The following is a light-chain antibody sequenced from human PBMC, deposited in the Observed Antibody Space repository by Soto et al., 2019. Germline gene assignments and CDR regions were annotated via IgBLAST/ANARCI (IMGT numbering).Light chain of an antibody. CDR1: QSVNRY. Sequence: DIQMTQSPSSLSAYVGDRVTITCRASQSVNRYLNWYQQKPEKAPKLLIFGASSLQTEIPSRFSGSGSGTDFTLTIRSLQPEDFATYCCQQSYSTPRTFGQGTKVEIK. J-gene: IGKJ1*01. V-gene: IGKV1-39*01. CDR3: QQSYSTPRT. CDR2: GAS.